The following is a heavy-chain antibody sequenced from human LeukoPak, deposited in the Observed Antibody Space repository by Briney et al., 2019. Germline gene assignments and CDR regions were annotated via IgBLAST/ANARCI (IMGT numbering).Heavy chain of an antibody. D-gene: IGHD1-20*01. Sequence: GGSLRLSCKGSGFIFADYAMTWVRQAPGKGLEWVGFIRSESYAETTDYGTAVKGRFTISRDDSRRIVYLQMISLKTGDTAVYFCVRGYDWNYLPDWGQGILVTVSS. J-gene: IGHJ4*02. CDR3: VRGYDWNYLPD. V-gene: IGHV3-49*04. CDR1: GFIFADYA. CDR2: IRSESYAETT.